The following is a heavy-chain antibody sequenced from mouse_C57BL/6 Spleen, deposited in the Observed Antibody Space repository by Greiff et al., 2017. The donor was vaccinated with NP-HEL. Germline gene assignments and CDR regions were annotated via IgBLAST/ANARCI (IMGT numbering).Heavy chain of an antibody. CDR3: ARNDYDESETYAMDY. Sequence: EVKLQESGAELVKPGASVKLSCTASGFNIKDYYMHWVKQRTEQGLEWIGRIDPEDGETKYAPKFQGQATITADTSSNTAYLQLSSLTSEDTAVYYCARNDYDESETYAMDYWGQGTSVTVSS. V-gene: IGHV14-2*01. J-gene: IGHJ4*01. D-gene: IGHD2-4*01. CDR2: IDPEDGET. CDR1: GFNIKDYY.